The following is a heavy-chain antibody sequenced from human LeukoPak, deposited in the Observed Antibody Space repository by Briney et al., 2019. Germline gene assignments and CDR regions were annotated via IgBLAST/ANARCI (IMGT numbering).Heavy chain of an antibody. CDR2: ISSSSSYI. D-gene: IGHD6-19*01. J-gene: IGHJ5*02. V-gene: IGHV3-21*01. Sequence: GGSLRLSCAASGFTFSSYSMNWVRQAPGKGLEWVSSISSSSSYIYYADSVKGRFTISRDNAKNSLYLQMNSLRAEDTAVYYCARGHSGWANWFDPWGQGTLVTVSS. CDR1: GFTFSSYS. CDR3: ARGHSGWANWFDP.